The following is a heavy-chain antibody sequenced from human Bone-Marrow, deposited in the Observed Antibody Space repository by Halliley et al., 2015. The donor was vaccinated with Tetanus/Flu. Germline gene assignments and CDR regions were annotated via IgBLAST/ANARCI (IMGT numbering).Heavy chain of an antibody. J-gene: IGHJ6*02. D-gene: IGHD3-16*01. V-gene: IGHV3-48*02. CDR3: ARGLRNGLDV. Sequence: GLEWVAYISSSSRTKYYADSVKGRFTISRDSAKNSLYLQMNSLRDEDTAVYYCARGLRNGLDVWGQGTTVTVSS. CDR2: ISSSSRTK.